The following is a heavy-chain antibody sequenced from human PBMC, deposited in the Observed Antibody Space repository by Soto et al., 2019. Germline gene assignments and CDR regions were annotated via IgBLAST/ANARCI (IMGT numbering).Heavy chain of an antibody. CDR2: IYYSGST. D-gene: IGHD4-17*01. V-gene: IGHV4-31*03. CDR1: GGSISSGGYY. J-gene: IGHJ5*02. CDR3: ARDRGTVTNEDWFDP. Sequence: QVQLQESGSGLVKPSQTLSLTCTVSGGSISSGGYYWSWIRQHPGKGLEWIGYIYYSGSTYYNPSLKSRVTISVDTSKNQFSLKLSSVTAADTAVYYCARDRGTVTNEDWFDPWGQGTLVTVSS.